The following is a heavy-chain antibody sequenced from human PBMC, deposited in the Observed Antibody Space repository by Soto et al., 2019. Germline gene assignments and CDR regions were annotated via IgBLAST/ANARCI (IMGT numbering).Heavy chain of an antibody. CDR1: GGPISSYH. CDR2: IHYSGST. CDR3: TGDRNNRVWYKY. Sequence: QVQLQESGPGLMKPSETLSLTCTVSGGPISSYHWSWIRQTPGKGLEWIGYIHYSGSTNYNPSLRSRFIISLDTSRNQFSLRLSSVTAADTAVYYCTGDRNNRVWYKYWGQGALVTVSS. V-gene: IGHV4-59*01. D-gene: IGHD6-19*01. J-gene: IGHJ4*02.